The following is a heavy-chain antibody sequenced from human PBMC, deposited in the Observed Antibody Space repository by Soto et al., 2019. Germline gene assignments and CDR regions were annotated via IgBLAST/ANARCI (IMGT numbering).Heavy chain of an antibody. CDR3: ASGNAWEVPLAY. CDR1: GASINSGGYY. J-gene: IGHJ4*02. CDR2: IYFSGST. Sequence: SSETLSLTCTVSGASINSGGYYWSWIRQLPGKGLEWIGYIYFSGSTYYNPSLESRVTISLDTSQNQFSLKLSSVTAADTAVYYCASGNAWEVPLAYWGQGTLVTVSS. D-gene: IGHD1-26*01. V-gene: IGHV4-31*03.